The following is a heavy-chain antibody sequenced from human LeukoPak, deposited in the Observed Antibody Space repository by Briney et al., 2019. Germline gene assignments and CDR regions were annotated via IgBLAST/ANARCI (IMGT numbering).Heavy chain of an antibody. J-gene: IGHJ5*02. CDR2: INTNTGNP. CDR1: GYTFTSYA. V-gene: IGHV7-4-1*02. CDR3: ARALWFGELFGGESDNWFDP. Sequence: ASVKVSCKASGYTFTSYAMNWVRQAPGQGLEWMGWINTNTGNPTYAQGFTGRFVFSLDTSVSTAYLQISSLKAEDTAVYYCARALWFGELFGGESDNWFDPWGQGTLVTVSS. D-gene: IGHD3-10*01.